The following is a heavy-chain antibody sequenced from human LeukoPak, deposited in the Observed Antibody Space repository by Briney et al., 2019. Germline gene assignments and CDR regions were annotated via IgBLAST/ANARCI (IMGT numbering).Heavy chain of an antibody. CDR3: AKSRLSGINDAFDI. Sequence: HPGGSLRLSCAASGFTFSSYSMNWVRQAPGKGLGWVSAISGSGDSTYYADSVKGLFTISRDNSKNTLYLQMNRLRAEDTAVYYCAKSRLSGINDAFDIWGQGTMVTVSS. CDR1: GFTFSSYS. J-gene: IGHJ3*02. D-gene: IGHD3-3*01. CDR2: ISGSGDST. V-gene: IGHV3-23*01.